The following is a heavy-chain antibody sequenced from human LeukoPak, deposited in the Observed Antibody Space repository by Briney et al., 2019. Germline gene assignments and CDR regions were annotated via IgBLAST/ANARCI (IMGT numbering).Heavy chain of an antibody. J-gene: IGHJ1*01. CDR2: IKSDGST. Sequence: GGSLRLSCAASGFAFSSYWMHWVRHAPGKGLVWVSRIKSDGSTRYADSVKGRFTISRDNAKNTVSLQMNSLRAEDTGVYYCARAPSEIGGYYPEYFRHWGQGTLVTVSP. D-gene: IGHD3-22*01. CDR1: GFAFSSYW. CDR3: ARAPSEIGGYYPEYFRH. V-gene: IGHV3-74*01.